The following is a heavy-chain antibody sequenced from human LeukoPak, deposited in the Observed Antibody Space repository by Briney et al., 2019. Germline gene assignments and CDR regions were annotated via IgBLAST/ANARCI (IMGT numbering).Heavy chain of an antibody. Sequence: SVKVSCKASGGTFSSYAISWVRQAPGQRLEWMGGIIPIFGTANYAQKFQGRVTITADESTSTAYMELSSLRSEDTAVYYCARFSGYAHYFDYWGQGTLVTVSS. CDR3: ARFSGYAHYFDY. CDR2: IIPIFGTA. CDR1: GGTFSSYA. V-gene: IGHV1-69*01. J-gene: IGHJ4*02. D-gene: IGHD5-12*01.